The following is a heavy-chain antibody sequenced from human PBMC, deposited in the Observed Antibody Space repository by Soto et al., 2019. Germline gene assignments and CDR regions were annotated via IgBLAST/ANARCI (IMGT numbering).Heavy chain of an antibody. J-gene: IGHJ4*02. D-gene: IGHD6-19*01. CDR1: GFTFSLYG. CDR3: ARLVPGTWFGDY. V-gene: IGHV3-23*01. CDR2: TSDGST. Sequence: EVQLLGSGGGLVQPGGSLRLSCTASGFTFSLYGMTWVRQAPGKGLEWLSATSDGSTFYRDSVKGRFSMSRDDSINMLFLHMSSLRAEDTATYYCARLVPGTWFGDYWGQGILVSVSS.